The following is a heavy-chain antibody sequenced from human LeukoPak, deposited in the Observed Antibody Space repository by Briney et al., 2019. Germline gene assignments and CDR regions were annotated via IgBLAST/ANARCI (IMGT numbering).Heavy chain of an antibody. D-gene: IGHD3-9*01. V-gene: IGHV3-23*01. CDR1: GLTFSSYA. CDR2: ISGSGGST. Sequence: GGSLRLSCAASGLTFSSYAMSWVRQAPGKGLKWASAISGSGGSTYYADSVKGRFTISRDNSKNTLYLQMNSLRAEDTAVYYCAKGRYFDWLLPLDYWGQGTPVTVSS. CDR3: AKGRYFDWLLPLDY. J-gene: IGHJ4*02.